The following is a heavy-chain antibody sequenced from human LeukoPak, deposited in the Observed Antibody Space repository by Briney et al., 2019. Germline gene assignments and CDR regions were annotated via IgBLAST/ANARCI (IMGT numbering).Heavy chain of an antibody. D-gene: IGHD3-3*01. Sequence: GGSLRLPCVASGFTFSSYWMSWVRQAPGKGLEWVANIKQDGSEKYYVDSVKGRFTISRDKAKNSLYLQMNSLRAENTAVYYCARDSGDYDFWSGYYRATGSADYWGQGTLVTVSS. CDR3: ARDSGDYDFWSGYYRATGSADY. CDR2: IKQDGSEK. J-gene: IGHJ4*02. CDR1: GFTFSSYW. V-gene: IGHV3-7*01.